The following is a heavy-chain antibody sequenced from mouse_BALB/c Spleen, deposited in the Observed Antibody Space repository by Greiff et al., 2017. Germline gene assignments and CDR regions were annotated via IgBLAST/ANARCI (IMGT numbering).Heavy chain of an antibody. CDR1: GYSITSDYA. J-gene: IGHJ3*01. CDR2: ISYSGST. CDR3: ARWGPTGFAY. Sequence: VQLQQSGPGLVKPSQSLSLTCTVTGYSITSDYAWNWIRQFPGNKLEWMGYISYSGSTSYNPSLKSRISITRDTSKNQFFLQLNSVTTEDTATYYCARWGPTGFAYWGQGTLVTVSA. V-gene: IGHV3-2*02.